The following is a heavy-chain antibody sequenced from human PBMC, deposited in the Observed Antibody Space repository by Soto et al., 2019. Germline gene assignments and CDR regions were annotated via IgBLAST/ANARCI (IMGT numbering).Heavy chain of an antibody. Sequence: SETLSLTCTVSGGSISSYYWSWIRQPPGKGLEWIGYIYYSGSTNYNPSLKSRVTISVDTSKNQFSLKLSSVTAADTAVYYCARAIAVPRSDCYYYGMDVWGQGTTVTVSS. D-gene: IGHD6-19*01. J-gene: IGHJ6*02. V-gene: IGHV4-59*01. CDR1: GGSISSYY. CDR3: ARAIAVPRSDCYYYGMDV. CDR2: IYYSGST.